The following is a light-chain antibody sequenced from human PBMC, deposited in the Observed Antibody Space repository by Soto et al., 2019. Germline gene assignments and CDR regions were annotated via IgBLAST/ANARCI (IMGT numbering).Light chain of an antibody. CDR3: SSYTSSNTPSVI. V-gene: IGLV2-14*01. CDR1: SSDVGGYNF. CDR2: DVS. J-gene: IGLJ2*01. Sequence: QSALTQPASVSGSPGQSITLSCTGTSSDVGGYNFLSWYQQHPGKAPKLMIFDVSNRPSGVSNRFSRSKSGNTASLTISGLQAEDEVDYYCSSYTSSNTPSVIFGGGTKLTVL.